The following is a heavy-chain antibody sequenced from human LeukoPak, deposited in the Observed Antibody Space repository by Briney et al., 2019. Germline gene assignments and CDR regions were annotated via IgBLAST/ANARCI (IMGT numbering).Heavy chain of an antibody. CDR3: ARQGVATNQLDY. Sequence: SETLSLTCTVSGGSISSSSYYWGWIRQPPGKGLEWIGSIYYSGGTYYNPSLKSRVTISVDTSKNQFSLKLSSVTAADTAVYYCARQGVATNQLDYWGQGTLVTVSS. J-gene: IGHJ4*02. CDR2: IYYSGGT. D-gene: IGHD6-13*01. CDR1: GGSISSSSYY. V-gene: IGHV4-39*01.